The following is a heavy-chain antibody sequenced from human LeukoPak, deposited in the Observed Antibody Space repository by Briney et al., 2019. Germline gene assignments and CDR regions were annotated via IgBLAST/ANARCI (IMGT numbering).Heavy chain of an antibody. CDR1: GYTFTGYY. Sequence: ASVKVSSKASGYTFTGYYMHWVRQAPGQGLEWMGWINPNSGGTNYAQKFQGRVTMTRDTSISTAYMELSSLRSEDTAVYYCATTPGIAAADYYYYMDVWGKGATVTVSS. CDR3: ATTPGIAAADYYYYMDV. D-gene: IGHD6-13*01. V-gene: IGHV1-2*02. J-gene: IGHJ6*03. CDR2: INPNSGGT.